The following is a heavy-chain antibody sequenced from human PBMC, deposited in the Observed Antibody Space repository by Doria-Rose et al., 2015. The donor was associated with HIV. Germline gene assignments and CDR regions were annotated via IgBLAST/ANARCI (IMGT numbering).Heavy chain of an antibody. CDR1: GVSLSSPGMG. J-gene: IGHJ4*02. CDR3: ARIKSSRWYHKYYFDF. CDR2: ILSDDER. Sequence: SGPVLVKPTETLTLTCTVSGVSLSSPGMGVSWIRQPPGQALEWLANILSDDERSYKTSLKRRLTISRGTSKSQVVLTMTDMDPVDTATYYCARIKSSRWYHKYYFDFWGQGTLVIVSA. V-gene: IGHV2-26*01. D-gene: IGHD6-13*01.